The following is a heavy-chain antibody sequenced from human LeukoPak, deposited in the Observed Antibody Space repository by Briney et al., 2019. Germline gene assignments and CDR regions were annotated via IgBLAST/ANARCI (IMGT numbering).Heavy chain of an antibody. J-gene: IGHJ4*02. Sequence: GGSLRLSCAASGFTFSSYAMHWVRQAPGKGLEWVAVISYDGSNKYYADSVKGRFTISRDNSKNTLYLQMNSLRAEDTAVYYCARDIAAADDYYFDYWGQGTLVTVSS. D-gene: IGHD6-13*01. CDR1: GFTFSSYA. CDR3: ARDIAAADDYYFDY. CDR2: ISYDGSNK. V-gene: IGHV3-30*04.